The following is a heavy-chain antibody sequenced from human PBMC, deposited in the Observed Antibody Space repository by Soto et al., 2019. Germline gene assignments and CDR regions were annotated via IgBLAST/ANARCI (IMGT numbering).Heavy chain of an antibody. J-gene: IGHJ5*02. Sequence: GGSLRLSCAASGFTFSGYAMSWVRQAPGKGLEWVSAISGSGGSTYYADSVRGRFTISRDNSKNTLYLRMNSLRAEDTAVYYCAKGAYSYALPFNMFDPWGQGTLVTVSS. V-gene: IGHV3-23*01. CDR2: ISGSGGST. CDR1: GFTFSGYA. CDR3: AKGAYSYALPFNMFDP. D-gene: IGHD5-18*01.